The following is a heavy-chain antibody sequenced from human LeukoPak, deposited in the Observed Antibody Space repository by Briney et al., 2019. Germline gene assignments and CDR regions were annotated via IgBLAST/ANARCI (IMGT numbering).Heavy chain of an antibody. J-gene: IGHJ4*02. V-gene: IGHV3-66*01. CDR2: IYSGGST. CDR1: GFTVSSNY. Sequence: GGSLRLSCAASGFTVSSNYMSWVRQAPGKGLEWVSVIYSGGSTYYADSVEGRFTISRDNSKNSLYLQMNSLRAEDTAVYYCARLYDGSGYHANHFDYWGQGALVTVSS. CDR3: ARLYDGSGYHANHFDY. D-gene: IGHD3-22*01.